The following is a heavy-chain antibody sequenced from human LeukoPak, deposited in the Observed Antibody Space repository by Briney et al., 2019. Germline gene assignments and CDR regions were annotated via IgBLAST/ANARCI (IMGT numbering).Heavy chain of an antibody. J-gene: IGHJ4*02. V-gene: IGHV3-30*04. CDR3: ARNSDYYDYSPQSV. Sequence: GGSLRLSCATSGFTFSHYALHWVRQAPGKGLEWVALIGHDGADKYYADSVKGRFLISRDNSKNMLFLQMNSLIIEDTAVYYCARNSDYYDYSPQSVWGQGTLVIVS. D-gene: IGHD3-22*01. CDR1: GFTFSHYA. CDR2: IGHDGADK.